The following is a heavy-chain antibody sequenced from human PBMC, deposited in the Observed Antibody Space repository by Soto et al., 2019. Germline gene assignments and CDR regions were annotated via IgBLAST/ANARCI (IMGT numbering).Heavy chain of an antibody. Sequence: VRSLRLSCAASGFTFKKYARSWVRQAPGKGLEWVSAISGSGDSTYYADSVKGRFTISRDNSKSTLYLQMNSLRAEDTAVYYCAKEDVAPAGMAGWVVRINDHWGQGTLVTVSS. J-gene: IGHJ4*02. D-gene: IGHD2-2*01. CDR1: GFTFKKYA. V-gene: IGHV3-23*01. CDR2: ISGSGDST. CDR3: AKEDVAPAGMAGWVVRINDH.